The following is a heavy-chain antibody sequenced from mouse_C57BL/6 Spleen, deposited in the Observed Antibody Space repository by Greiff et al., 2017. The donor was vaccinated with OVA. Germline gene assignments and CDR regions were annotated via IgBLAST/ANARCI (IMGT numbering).Heavy chain of an antibody. J-gene: IGHJ4*01. CDR1: GYTFTSYW. D-gene: IGHD2-5*01. V-gene: IGHV1-52*01. CDR2: IDPSDSET. Sequence: VQLKQPGAELLRPGSSVKLSCKASGYTFTSYWMHWVKQRPIQGLEWIGNIDPSDSETHYNQKFKDKATLTVDKSSSTAYMQLSSLTSEDSAVYYCASTIVTYYAMDYWGQGTSVTVSS. CDR3: ASTIVTYYAMDY.